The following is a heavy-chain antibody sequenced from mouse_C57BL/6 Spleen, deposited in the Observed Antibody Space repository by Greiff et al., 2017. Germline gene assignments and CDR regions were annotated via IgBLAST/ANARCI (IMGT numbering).Heavy chain of an antibody. D-gene: IGHD1-1*01. J-gene: IGHJ4*01. Sequence: VKLQQSGAELVRPGASVTLSCKASGYTFTDYEIHWVKQTPVHGLEWIGAIGPETGGTDYNQKFKGEAILTADKSSSTSYMWISSLTAEVSAVYYCTREPITTVVDYWAMDYWGQGTSVTVSS. V-gene: IGHV1-15*01. CDR2: IGPETGGT. CDR3: TREPITTVVDYWAMDY. CDR1: GYTFTDYE.